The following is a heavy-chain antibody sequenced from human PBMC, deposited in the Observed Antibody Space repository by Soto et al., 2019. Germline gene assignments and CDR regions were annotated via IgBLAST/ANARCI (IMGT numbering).Heavy chain of an antibody. CDR2: IYPGDSDT. V-gene: IGHV5-51*01. CDR3: ARQSSGYDSSSDY. J-gene: IGHJ4*02. CDR1: GYSFSTYW. D-gene: IGHD5-12*01. Sequence: GESLKISCKGSGYSFSTYWIGWVRQMPGKGLEWMGIIYPGDSDTRYSPSLQGQVTISADKSISTAYLQWSSLKASDTAMYYCARQSSGYDSSSDYWGQGTLVTVSS.